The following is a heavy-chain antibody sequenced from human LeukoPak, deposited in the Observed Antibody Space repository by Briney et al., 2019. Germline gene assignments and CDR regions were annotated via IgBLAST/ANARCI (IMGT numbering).Heavy chain of an antibody. D-gene: IGHD5-12*01. V-gene: IGHV4-34*01. CDR1: GGAFSDYY. CDR2: MIQSGSS. CDR3: ARGNIVATILGGLHGTTAFDF. J-gene: IGHJ4*02. Sequence: SETLSLTCGVSGGAFSDYYWSWIRQAPGKGLEWIGEMIQSGSSNYNPSLRSRVTISGDTSRNQFTLKLNSLTAADTAVYYCARGNIVATILGGLHGTTAFDFWGQGILVTVSS.